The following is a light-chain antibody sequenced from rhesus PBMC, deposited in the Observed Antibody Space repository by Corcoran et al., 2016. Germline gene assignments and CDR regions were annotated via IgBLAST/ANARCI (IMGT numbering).Light chain of an antibody. CDR2: KAS. CDR1: QGISSY. J-gene: IGKJ1*01. Sequence: DIQMTQSPSSLSASVGDTVTITCRASQGISSYLAWYQQKPGKAPKLLIYKASTLQSGVPSRFSGSGSGTDCTLTISSLQPEDFATYYCQQHNSDPPTFGQGTKVEIK. CDR3: QQHNSDPPT. V-gene: IGKV1-25*01.